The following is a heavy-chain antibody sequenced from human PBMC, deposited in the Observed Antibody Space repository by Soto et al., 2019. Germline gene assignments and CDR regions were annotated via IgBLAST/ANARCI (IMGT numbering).Heavy chain of an antibody. CDR2: ISFDGSYK. D-gene: IGHD6-19*01. Sequence: QVQLVESGGGVAQPGRSLRLSCAASGFTFSSHSMHWVRQAPGKGLEWVAVISFDGSYKYYADSVKGRFTISRDNSMNTLYLQMNSLRAEDTAVYYCARGASITVAGTSFDYWGQGTLVTVSS. V-gene: IGHV3-30-3*01. CDR3: ARGASITVAGTSFDY. J-gene: IGHJ4*02. CDR1: GFTFSSHS.